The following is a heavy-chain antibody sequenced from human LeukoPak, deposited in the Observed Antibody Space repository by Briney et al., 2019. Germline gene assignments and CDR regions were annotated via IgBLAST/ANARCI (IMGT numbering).Heavy chain of an antibody. CDR1: GYSFTSYW. D-gene: IGHD3-22*01. V-gene: IGHV5-51*01. CDR3: AVAHDSSGYFAYDY. CDR2: IYPGDSDT. J-gene: IGHJ4*02. Sequence: LGESLKISCKGSGYSFTSYWIGWVRQMPGKGLEWMGIIYPGDSDTRYSPSFQSQVTISADKSISTAYLQWSSLKASDTAMYYCAVAHDSSGYFAYDYWGQGTLVTVSS.